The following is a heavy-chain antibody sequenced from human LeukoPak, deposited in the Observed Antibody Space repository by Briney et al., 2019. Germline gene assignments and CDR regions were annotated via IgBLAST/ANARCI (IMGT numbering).Heavy chain of an antibody. CDR3: VKVIVTTSEKGGAFHV. D-gene: IGHD5-12*01. V-gene: IGHV3-23*01. J-gene: IGHJ3*01. Sequence: QPGGSLRLSCAASGFTFSRYWMTWVRQAPGKGLEWVSTLSGNGGSTYYADSVKGRFTISRDNSRNTLYLQMNSLRVDDTAVYYCVKVIVTTSEKGGAFHVWGRGTMVTVSS. CDR2: LSGNGGST. CDR1: GFTFSRYW.